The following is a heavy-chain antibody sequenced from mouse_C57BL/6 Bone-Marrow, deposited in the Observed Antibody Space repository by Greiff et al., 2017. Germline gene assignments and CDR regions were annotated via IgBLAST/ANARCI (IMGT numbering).Heavy chain of an antibody. CDR1: GFTFSDYY. CDR2: INYDGSST. V-gene: IGHV5-16*01. D-gene: IGHD3-3*01. J-gene: IGHJ2*01. Sequence: EVKLVESEGGFVQPGSSMKLSCTASGFTFSDYYMAWVRQVPEKGLEWVANINYDGSSTYYLDSLKSRFIISRDNAKNILYLQMSSLKSEDTATYYCARDGGWDYFDYWGQGTTLTVSS. CDR3: ARDGGWDYFDY.